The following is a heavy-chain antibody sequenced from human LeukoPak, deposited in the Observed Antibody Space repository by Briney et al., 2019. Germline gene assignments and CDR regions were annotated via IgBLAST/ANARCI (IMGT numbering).Heavy chain of an antibody. J-gene: IGHJ5*02. V-gene: IGHV4-38-2*02. Sequence: TSETLSLTCAVSGYSISSGYYWGWIRQPPGKGLEWIGSIYHSGSTYYNPSLKSRVTISVDTSKNQFSLKLSSVTAADTAVYYCARENPFTIFGVVISWFDPWGQGTLVTVSS. CDR3: ARENPFTIFGVVISWFDP. CDR1: GYSISSGYY. CDR2: IYHSGST. D-gene: IGHD3-3*01.